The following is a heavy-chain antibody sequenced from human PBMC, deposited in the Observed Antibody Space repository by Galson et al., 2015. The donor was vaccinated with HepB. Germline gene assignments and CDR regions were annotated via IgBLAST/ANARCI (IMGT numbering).Heavy chain of an antibody. D-gene: IGHD3-22*01. Sequence: QSGAEVKKPGESLRISCKGSGYSFTSYWISWLRQMPGKGLEWMGRIDPSDSYTNYSPSFQGHVTISADKSISTAYLQWSSLKASDTAMYYCARHRRTMIVVVIKGDYYGMDVWGQGTTVTVSS. J-gene: IGHJ6*02. CDR3: ARHRRTMIVVVIKGDYYGMDV. CDR1: GYSFTSYW. CDR2: IDPSDSYT. V-gene: IGHV5-10-1*01.